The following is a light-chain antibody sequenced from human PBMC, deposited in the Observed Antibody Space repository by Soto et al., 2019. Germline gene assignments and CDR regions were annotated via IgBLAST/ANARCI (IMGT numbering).Light chain of an antibody. Sequence: QSALTQPASVSGSPGQSITISCTGTSSDVGSYNLVSWYQQHPGKAPKLMIYEGSKRPSGVSNRFSGSKSGNTASLTISGLQAEDEADYYCRSYAGSSLAVFGGGTQPTVL. J-gene: IGLJ7*01. CDR3: RSYAGSSLAV. CDR2: EGS. CDR1: SSDVGSYNL. V-gene: IGLV2-23*01.